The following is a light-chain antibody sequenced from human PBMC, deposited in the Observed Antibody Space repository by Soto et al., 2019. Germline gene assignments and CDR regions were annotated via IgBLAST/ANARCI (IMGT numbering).Light chain of an antibody. CDR2: AAS. CDR1: SSDIGDYNY. Sequence: QSALTQPASVSGSPGQSITISCTGTSSDIGDYNYVSWYQHHPGNAPKLIIYAASNRPPGVSNRFSGSKSGNTASLTNSGLQAEDEAEYYCSSSTSTATLLFGGGTKLTVL. CDR3: SSSTSTATLL. V-gene: IGLV2-14*01. J-gene: IGLJ2*01.